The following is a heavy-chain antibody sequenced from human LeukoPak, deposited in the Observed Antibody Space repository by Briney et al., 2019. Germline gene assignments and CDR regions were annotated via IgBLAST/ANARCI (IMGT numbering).Heavy chain of an antibody. J-gene: IGHJ4*02. CDR2: IKGTNSGGTT. Sequence: PGGSLRLSCELSGITFIEAWMSWVRQAPGKGLEWVGRIKGTNSGGTTAYAVPVKGRFTISRDDSQSMMYLQMDSLKSEDTAVYFCTWIDCSGGSCYFASWGQGTLVTVSS. CDR3: TWIDCSGGSCYFAS. CDR1: GITFIEAW. V-gene: IGHV3-15*01. D-gene: IGHD2-15*01.